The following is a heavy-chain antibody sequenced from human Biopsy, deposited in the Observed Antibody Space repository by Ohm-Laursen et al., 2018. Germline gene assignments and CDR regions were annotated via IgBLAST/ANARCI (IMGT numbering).Heavy chain of an antibody. CDR3: AREGGGLLPIRLTDF. Sequence: SETLSFTCEVSGESFSDYYWSWIRQSPGKGLEWIGEINHRGRSSYSPSLQSRVTISVDASKNQFSLNMKSVTAADTAVYFCAREGGGLLPIRLTDFWGPGMMVTVSS. CDR2: INHRGRS. V-gene: IGHV4-34*01. J-gene: IGHJ4*02. D-gene: IGHD1-26*01. CDR1: GESFSDYY.